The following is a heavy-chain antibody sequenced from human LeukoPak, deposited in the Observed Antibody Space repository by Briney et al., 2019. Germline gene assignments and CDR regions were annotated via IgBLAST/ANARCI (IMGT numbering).Heavy chain of an antibody. CDR3: ARDQGTRGRGYYGDYVTSLIDY. D-gene: IGHD4-17*01. Sequence: HPGGSLRLSCAASGFTFSSYGMHWVRQAPGKGLEWVALISYDGNSKYYTDSVKGRFTISRANAKNTLYLQMNSLRVEDTSVYYCARDQGTRGRGYYGDYVTSLIDYWGQGTLVTVSS. J-gene: IGHJ4*02. CDR2: ISYDGNSK. CDR1: GFTFSSYG. V-gene: IGHV3-30*03.